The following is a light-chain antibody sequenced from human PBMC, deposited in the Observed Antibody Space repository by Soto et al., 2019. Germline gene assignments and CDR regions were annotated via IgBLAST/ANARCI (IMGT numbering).Light chain of an antibody. Sequence: EIVMTQSPATLSVSPGERDTLSCRASQSVSSNLAWYQQKPGQAPRLLIHGAATRATGIPARFSGSGSGTEFSLTISSRQAEEFALYYCQQYNSRFPYTFGQGTELEIK. V-gene: IGKV3-15*01. J-gene: IGKJ2*01. CDR1: QSVSSN. CDR3: QQYNSRFPYT. CDR2: GAA.